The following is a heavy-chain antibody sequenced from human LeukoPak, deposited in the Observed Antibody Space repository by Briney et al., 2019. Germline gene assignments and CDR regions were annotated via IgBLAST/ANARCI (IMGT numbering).Heavy chain of an antibody. D-gene: IGHD2-21*02. V-gene: IGHV4-38-2*01. Sequence: SETLSLTCAVSNFSISTNFHWGWIRQTPVKGLEWIGSVSYSGSTFYNPSLKSRVTILVDTSKNHFSLTVNSVTAADTAIYYCTRGTSVSASASWGQGTLVTVSS. J-gene: IGHJ5*02. CDR1: NFSISTNFH. CDR2: VSYSGST. CDR3: TRGTSVSASAS.